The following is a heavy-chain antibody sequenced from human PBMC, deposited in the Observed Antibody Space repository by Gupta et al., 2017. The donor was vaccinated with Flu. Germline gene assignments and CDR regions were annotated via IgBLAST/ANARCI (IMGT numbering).Heavy chain of an antibody. V-gene: IGHV1-2*02. CDR1: GYTFTGYY. D-gene: IGHD6-19*01. Sequence: QVQLVQSGAEVKKPGASVKVSCKASGYTFTGYYMHWVRQAPGPGLEWMGWINPNSGGTNYAQKFQGRVTMTRDTSISTAYMELSRLRSDDTAVYYCARDEYSSGWFGEYYYYGMDVWGQGTTVTVSS. J-gene: IGHJ6*02. CDR2: INPNSGGT. CDR3: ARDEYSSGWFGEYYYYGMDV.